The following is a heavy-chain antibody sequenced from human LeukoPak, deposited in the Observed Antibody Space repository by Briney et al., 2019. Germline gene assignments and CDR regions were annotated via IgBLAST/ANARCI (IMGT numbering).Heavy chain of an antibody. Sequence: PSETLSLTCTVSGGSISSSSYYWGWIRQPPGKGLEWIGSIYYSGSTYYNPSLKSRVTMSVDTSKNQFSLKLSSVTAADTAVYYCARQKGMIVVVNFDYWGQGTLVTVSS. CDR2: IYYSGST. D-gene: IGHD3-22*01. J-gene: IGHJ4*02. CDR3: ARQKGMIVVVNFDY. V-gene: IGHV4-39*01. CDR1: GGSISSSSYY.